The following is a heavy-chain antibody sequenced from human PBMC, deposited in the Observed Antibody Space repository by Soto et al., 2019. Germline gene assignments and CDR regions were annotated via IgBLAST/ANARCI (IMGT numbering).Heavy chain of an antibody. V-gene: IGHV4-34*01. J-gene: IGHJ4*02. D-gene: IGHD7-27*01. CDR3: ARRFSWGLTTFTFYYFDY. Sequence: QVQLQQWGAGLLKPSETLSLTCAVYGGSFSGYYWSWIRQPPGEGLEWIGEINHSGSTNYNPSLKSRVTISVDTSKDQFSLKLSSVTAADTAVYYCARRFSWGLTTFTFYYFDYWGQGTLVTVSS. CDR1: GGSFSGYY. CDR2: INHSGST.